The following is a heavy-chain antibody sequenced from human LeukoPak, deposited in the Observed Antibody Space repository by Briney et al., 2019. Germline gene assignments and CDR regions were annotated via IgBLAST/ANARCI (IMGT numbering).Heavy chain of an antibody. D-gene: IGHD3-9*01. CDR1: GDTVSRYV. V-gene: IGHV1-69*13. Sequence: APVKVSCKASGDTVSRYVISWVRQAPGHGLGWMGGILPIFGKAIYAQKFQGRVTVTAEEPTSKAYMDLSSLRSENTAVYYCARAEDQGRYFDWLPGFASWGQGTLVTVSS. CDR2: ILPIFGKA. J-gene: IGHJ5*01. CDR3: ARAEDQGRYFDWLPGFAS.